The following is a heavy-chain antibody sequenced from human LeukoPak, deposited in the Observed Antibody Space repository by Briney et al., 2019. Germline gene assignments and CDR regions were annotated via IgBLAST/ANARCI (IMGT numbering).Heavy chain of an antibody. Sequence: SETLSLTCAVYGGSFSDYWWTWIRQSPGKGLEWIGEVNHSGRTNYNPSLRSRVTISVDTSKNQFSLKLSSVTAADTAVYYCARVMGYCSGGSCYSFDYWGQGTLVTVSS. CDR1: GGSFSDYW. D-gene: IGHD2-15*01. CDR3: ARVMGYCSGGSCYSFDY. CDR2: VNHSGRT. J-gene: IGHJ4*02. V-gene: IGHV4-34*01.